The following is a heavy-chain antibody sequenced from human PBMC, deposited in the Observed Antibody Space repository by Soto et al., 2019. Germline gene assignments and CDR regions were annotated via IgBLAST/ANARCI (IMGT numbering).Heavy chain of an antibody. V-gene: IGHV5-51*01. CDR1: GYNFADYW. CDR2: VHPGDSQT. CDR3: ARRLYDYYKSGHYVGWFDP. J-gene: IGHJ5*02. D-gene: IGHD3-3*01. Sequence: PGESLKISCKGFGYNFADYWIAWVRLMPGKGLEWMGIVHPGDSQTTYNPSFQGQVTISADRSIGTAYLQWSSLKASDSAMYYCARRLYDYYKSGHYVGWFDPWGQGTLVSVAS.